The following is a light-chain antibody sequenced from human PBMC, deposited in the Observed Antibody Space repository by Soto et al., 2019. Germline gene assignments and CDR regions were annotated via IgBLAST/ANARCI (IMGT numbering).Light chain of an antibody. J-gene: IGKJ2*01. CDR1: QGISSY. V-gene: IGKV1-9*01. Sequence: IQLTQSPSSLSASVGDRVTITCRASQGISSYLAWYQQKPGKAPKLLIYAASTLQSGVPSRFSGSGSGTDFTLTISSLQPEDFATYYCQQYNSESTFGQGTKVDIK. CDR2: AAS. CDR3: QQYNSEST.